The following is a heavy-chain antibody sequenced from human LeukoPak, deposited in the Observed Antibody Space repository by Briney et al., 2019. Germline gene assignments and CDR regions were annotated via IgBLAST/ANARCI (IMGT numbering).Heavy chain of an antibody. J-gene: IGHJ4*02. Sequence: ASVKVSCKVSGYTLTELSMHWVRQAPGKGLEWMGGFDPEDGETIYAQKFQGRVTMTTDTSTSTAYMELRSLRSDDTAVYYCAINWNEDYWGQGTLVTVSS. D-gene: IGHD1-1*01. CDR1: GYTLTELS. V-gene: IGHV1-24*01. CDR3: AINWNEDY. CDR2: FDPEDGET.